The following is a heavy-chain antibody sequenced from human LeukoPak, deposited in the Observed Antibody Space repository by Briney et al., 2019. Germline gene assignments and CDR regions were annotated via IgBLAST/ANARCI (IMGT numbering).Heavy chain of an antibody. D-gene: IGHD3-9*01. CDR3: ARVPPNCDIVTGYQGGAFDI. J-gene: IGHJ3*02. CDR2: INPNIGNT. CDR1: GYTFTSYD. V-gene: IGHV1-8*01. Sequence: ASLKVSCKASGYTFTSYDINWVRQAPGQGLEWMGWINPNIGNTCYAQKFQGRVTMTRNTSISTAYMEKSNLRSEETAVYYCARVPPNCDIVTGYQGGAFDIWGQGTMVTVSS.